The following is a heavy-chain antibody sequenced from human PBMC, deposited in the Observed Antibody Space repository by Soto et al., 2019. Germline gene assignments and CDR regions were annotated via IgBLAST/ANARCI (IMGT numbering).Heavy chain of an antibody. CDR2: ITSVGYT. D-gene: IGHD4-4*01. J-gene: IGHJ4*02. CDR1: GFSFSNYA. Sequence: PGGSLRLSCATSGFSFSNYAMSWVRQAPGKGLEWVAAITSVGYTYYVESLKGRFTISRDNSKNTLYLQMNSLRAEDTAVYYCAKDIIDYSNSYFDYWGQGTPVTVSS. V-gene: IGHV3-23*01. CDR3: AKDIIDYSNSYFDY.